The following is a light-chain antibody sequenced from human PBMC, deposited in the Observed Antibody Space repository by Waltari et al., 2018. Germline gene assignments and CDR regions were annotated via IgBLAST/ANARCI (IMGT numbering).Light chain of an antibody. CDR3: CAYTSSSSLGV. CDR2: DIV. CDR1: SSDIGDYDY. Sequence: QSALTQPASVSGSPGQSITISCTGSSSDIGDYDYVSWYQQSPGKAPKLIIYDIVARPSGVSDRFSGSKSGNTASLTISGLQAEDESDYYCCAYTSSSSLGVFGTGTKVTVL. V-gene: IGLV2-14*03. J-gene: IGLJ1*01.